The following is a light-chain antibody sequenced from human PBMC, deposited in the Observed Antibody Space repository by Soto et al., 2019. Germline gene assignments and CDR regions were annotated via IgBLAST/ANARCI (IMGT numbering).Light chain of an antibody. J-gene: IGKJ4*01. CDR3: LQHNTYPLT. CDR2: STS. V-gene: IGKV1-17*01. CDR1: QSVSNY. Sequence: DIQMTQSPSSLSASVGDRVTITCRASQSVSNYLNWYRQLPGKAPTLLIYSTSTLQSGVPSRFSGSGSGTDFTLTISSLQPEDFATYYCLQHNTYPLTFGGGTKVEI.